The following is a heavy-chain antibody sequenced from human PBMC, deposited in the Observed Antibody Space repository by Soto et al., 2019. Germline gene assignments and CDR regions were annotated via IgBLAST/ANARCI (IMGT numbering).Heavy chain of an antibody. CDR2: CKSGGGTVSSFSGSGGET. D-gene: IGHD1-26*01. J-gene: IGHJ4*02. V-gene: IGHV3-23*01. CDR1: GVIFRGFS. CDR3: AKLFVFVLLPAGILDY. Sequence: AGGSLRLSCSVSGVIFRGFSISWGRQAPGKGLEWGSSNCKSGGGTVSSFSGSGGETFYADSVKGRFTISRDDFRKTLYLQMKSLRTEDKEIYYCAKLFVFVLLPAGILDYWCPAILVTVS.